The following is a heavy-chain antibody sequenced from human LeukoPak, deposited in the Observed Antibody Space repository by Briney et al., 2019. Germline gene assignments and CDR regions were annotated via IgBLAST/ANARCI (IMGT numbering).Heavy chain of an antibody. D-gene: IGHD6-13*01. CDR3: ARTIAAAGTFDPY. V-gene: IGHV3-74*01. Sequence: GGSLRLSCAASGFTFSSYLMHWVRQAPGKGLVWVSRINSDGSSTSYADSVKGRFTISRDNAKNTLYLQMNSLRAEDTAVYYCARTIAAAGTFDPYWGQGTLVTVSS. J-gene: IGHJ4*02. CDR2: INSDGSST. CDR1: GFTFSSYL.